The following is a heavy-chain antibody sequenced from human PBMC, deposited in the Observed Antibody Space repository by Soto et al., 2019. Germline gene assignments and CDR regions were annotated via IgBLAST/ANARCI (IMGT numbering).Heavy chain of an antibody. CDR3: ARRGIAAAGKKGGKPNWFDP. D-gene: IGHD6-13*01. Sequence: PSETLSLTCAVYGGSFSGYYWSWIRQPPGKGLEWIGEINHSGSTNYNPSLKSRVTISVDTSKNQFSLKLSSVTAADTAVYYCARRGIAAAGKKGGKPNWFDPWGQGTLVTVSS. J-gene: IGHJ5*02. CDR2: INHSGST. V-gene: IGHV4-34*01. CDR1: GGSFSGYY.